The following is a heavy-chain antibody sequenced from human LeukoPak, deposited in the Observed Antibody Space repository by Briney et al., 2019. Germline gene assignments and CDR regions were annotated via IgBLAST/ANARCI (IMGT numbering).Heavy chain of an antibody. J-gene: IGHJ4*02. D-gene: IGHD2-15*01. Sequence: PGGALRLSCAASGFTFSTSWMSWVRQAPGKGLEWVANMIYDGRLIYYVDFVKGRFTISRDNAKNSLYLQMNSLRAEDTAVYYCARDPSYAALDYWGQGPLATVSS. V-gene: IGHV3-7*01. CDR3: ARDPSYAALDY. CDR2: MIYDGRLI. CDR1: GFTFSTSW.